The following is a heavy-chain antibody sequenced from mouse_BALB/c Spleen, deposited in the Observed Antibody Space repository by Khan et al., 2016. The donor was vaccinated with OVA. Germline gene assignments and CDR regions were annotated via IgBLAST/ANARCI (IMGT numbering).Heavy chain of an antibody. D-gene: IGHD1-1*01. J-gene: IGHJ2*01. V-gene: IGHV5-9-1*01. CDR3: AGSITPVVAFYY. CDR1: GLTFSSSA. CDR2: ISTGGRKI. Sequence: LVESGGGLVKPGGSLKLSCAASGLTFSSSAMSWVRQTPEKRLEWVATISTGGRKIYYADSVKGRFTISRDNAKNTLSLQMSSLRSEDTAMYYCAGSITPVVAFYYWGQGTTLTVSS.